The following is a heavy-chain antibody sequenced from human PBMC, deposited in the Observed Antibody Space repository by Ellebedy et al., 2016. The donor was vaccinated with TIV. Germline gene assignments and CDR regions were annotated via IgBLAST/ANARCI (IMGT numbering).Heavy chain of an antibody. CDR2: ICSSSTTI. Sequence: GESLKISCVTSGFTFGTYSFNWVRQAPGKGLEWISYICSSSTTIYYADSVKGRFTVSRDNAKDSLYLQMDSLRADDTAVYYCARAGDYNLLSPAGGYWGQGTLVTVSS. D-gene: IGHD4-17*01. J-gene: IGHJ4*02. V-gene: IGHV3-48*01. CDR1: GFTFGTYS. CDR3: ARAGDYNLLSPAGGY.